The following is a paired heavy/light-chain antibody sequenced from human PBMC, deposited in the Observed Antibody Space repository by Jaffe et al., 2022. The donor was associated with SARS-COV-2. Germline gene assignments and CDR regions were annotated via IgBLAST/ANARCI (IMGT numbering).Light chain of an antibody. CDR1: SSNIGTNT. J-gene: IGLJ2*01. CDR3: AAWDDSLIGPA. V-gene: IGLV1-44*01. CDR2: SNN. Sequence: QSILTQPPSASGTPGQRVTLSCSGSSSNIGTNTASWYQQLPGTAPKLLIYSNNQRPSGVPDRFSGSKSGTSASLAISGLQSEDEADYYCAAWDDSLIGPAFGGGTKLTVL.
Heavy chain of an antibody. V-gene: IGHV1-18*01. CDR1: GFAFTSYG. CDR3: ARHDGSDRWPWDAMDV. CDR2: ISAYNGNT. Sequence: QVQLVQSGAEVKGPGASVKVSCKASGFAFTSYGFSWVRQAPGQGLEWMGWISAYNGNTNYARKLQGRVTMTTDKSTNTVYMELTSLRSDDTAVYYCARHDGSDRWPWDAMDVWGQGTTVTV. J-gene: IGHJ6*02. D-gene: IGHD2-15*01.